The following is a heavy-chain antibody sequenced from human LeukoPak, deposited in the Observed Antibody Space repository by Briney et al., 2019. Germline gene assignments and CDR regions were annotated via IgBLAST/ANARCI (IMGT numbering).Heavy chain of an antibody. V-gene: IGHV3-7*03. J-gene: IGHJ6*02. D-gene: IGHD6-13*01. CDR2: IKQHGSEK. CDR3: ARDRAAEFYGMDV. Sequence: PGGSLRLSCAASGFTVSDNYMTWVRQAPGKGLEWVANIKQHGSEKYYVDSVKGRFTISRDNAKNSLYLQMNSLRAEDTAVYYCARDRAAEFYGMDVWGQGTTVTVSS. CDR1: GFTVSDNY.